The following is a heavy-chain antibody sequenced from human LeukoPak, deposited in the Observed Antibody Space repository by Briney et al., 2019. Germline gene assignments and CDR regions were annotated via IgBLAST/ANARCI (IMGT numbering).Heavy chain of an antibody. CDR2: IYPGDSDT. CDR1: AYSFTSYW. D-gene: IGHD6-13*01. CDR3: ARHGDGIASAGRGSFDY. V-gene: IGHV5-51*01. J-gene: IGHJ4*02. Sequence: GESLKISCKGPAYSFTSYWIGWVRQMPGKGLEWMGIIYPGDSDTRYSPSFQGQVTISADKSINTAYLQWSSLEASDTAIYYCARHGDGIASAGRGSFDYWGQGTLVTVSS.